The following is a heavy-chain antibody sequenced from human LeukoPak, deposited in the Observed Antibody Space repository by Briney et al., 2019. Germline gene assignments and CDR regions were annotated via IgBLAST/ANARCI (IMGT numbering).Heavy chain of an antibody. Sequence: ETLSLTCTVSGGSVSSYYWSWIRQPPGKGLEWVWDIYYGGSTNYDHSVKGRVTISRDKSKNQFSLKMNTVTAEDTAVYYCASDGVAGTYYYYMDVWGKGTTVTISS. V-gene: IGHV4-59*02. D-gene: IGHD6-13*01. CDR2: IYYGGST. CDR1: GGSVSSYY. J-gene: IGHJ6*03. CDR3: ASDGVAGTYYYYMDV.